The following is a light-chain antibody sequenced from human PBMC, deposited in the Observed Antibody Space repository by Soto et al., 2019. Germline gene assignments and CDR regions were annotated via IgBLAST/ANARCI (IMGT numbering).Light chain of an antibody. J-gene: IGLJ2*01. CDR3: SSYTITTTLV. CDR2: DVS. V-gene: IGLV2-14*03. Sequence: QSALTQPASVSGSPGQSITISCTGTSSDVGGYNFISWYQHHPGKAPKLMIYDVSDRPSGVSNRFSGSKSGNTVSLTISGLQAEDEADYYCSSYTITTTLVFGGGTKLTVL. CDR1: SSDVGGYNF.